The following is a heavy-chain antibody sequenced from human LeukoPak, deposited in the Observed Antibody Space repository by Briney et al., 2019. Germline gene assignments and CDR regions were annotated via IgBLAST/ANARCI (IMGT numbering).Heavy chain of an antibody. D-gene: IGHD5-18*01. CDR2: ISYDGSNK. Sequence: GGSLRLSCVASGFTFSSYTIHWVRQAPGKGLEWVAVISYDGSNKYYADSVKGRFTISRDNSKNTLYLQMNSLRAEDTAVYYCAKDVDTAMAPYFDYWGQGTLVTVSS. CDR1: GFTFSSYT. V-gene: IGHV3-30*04. J-gene: IGHJ4*02. CDR3: AKDVDTAMAPYFDY.